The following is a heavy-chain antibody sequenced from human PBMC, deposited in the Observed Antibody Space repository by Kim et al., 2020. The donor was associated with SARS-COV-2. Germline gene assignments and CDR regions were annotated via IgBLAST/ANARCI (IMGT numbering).Heavy chain of an antibody. D-gene: IGHD4-17*01. Sequence: GGSLRLSCAASGFTFSSYAMHWVRQAPGKGLEWVAVISYDGSNKYYADSVKGRFTISRDNSKNTLYLQMNSLRAEDTAVYYCARDWRTTVTSVAFDIWGQGTMVTVSS. CDR3: ARDWRTTVTSVAFDI. V-gene: IGHV3-30*04. CDR1: GFTFSSYA. J-gene: IGHJ3*02. CDR2: ISYDGSNK.